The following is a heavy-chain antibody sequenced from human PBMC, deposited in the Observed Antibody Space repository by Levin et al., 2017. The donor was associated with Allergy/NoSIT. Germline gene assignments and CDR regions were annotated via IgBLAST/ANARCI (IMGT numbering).Heavy chain of an antibody. J-gene: IGHJ4*02. CDR3: ARQPTLKPIPYGDYGAERGDYFDY. CDR2: IYYSGST. D-gene: IGHD4-17*01. Sequence: TTSETLSLTCTVSGGSISSYYWSWIRQPPGKGLEWIGYIYYSGSTNYNPSLKSRVTISVDTSKNQFSLKLSSVTAADTAVYYCARQPTLKPIPYGDYGAERGDYFDYWGQGTLVTVSS. V-gene: IGHV4-59*08. CDR1: GGSISSYY.